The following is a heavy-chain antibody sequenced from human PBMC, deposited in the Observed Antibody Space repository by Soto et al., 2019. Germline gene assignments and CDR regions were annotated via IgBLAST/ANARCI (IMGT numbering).Heavy chain of an antibody. J-gene: IGHJ3*02. V-gene: IGHV4-34*01. CDR2: INHSGST. Sequence: PSETLSLTCAVYGGSFSGYYWSWIRQPPGKGLEWIGEINHSGSTNYNPSLKSRVTISVDTSKNQFSLKLSSVTAADTAVYFCTRDQSGTHDIWGQGTMVTVSS. CDR3: TRDQSGTHDI. CDR1: GGSFSGYY. D-gene: IGHD1-26*01.